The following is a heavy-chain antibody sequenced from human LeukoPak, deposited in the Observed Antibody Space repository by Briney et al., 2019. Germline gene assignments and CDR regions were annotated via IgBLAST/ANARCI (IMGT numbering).Heavy chain of an antibody. CDR2: IDPSDSET. Sequence: GESLKISCKASGYSFTSYWIGWVRQMPGKGLEWMGIIDPSDSETRYTPSFQGQVTISVDKSLTTADLQWNSLKASDTAMYYCARQTAMGRSGDYWGQGTLVTVSP. D-gene: IGHD5-18*01. J-gene: IGHJ4*02. CDR1: GYSFTSYW. V-gene: IGHV5-51*01. CDR3: ARQTAMGRSGDY.